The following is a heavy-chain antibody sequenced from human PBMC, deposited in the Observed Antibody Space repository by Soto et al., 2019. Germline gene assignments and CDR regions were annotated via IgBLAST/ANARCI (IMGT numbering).Heavy chain of an antibody. V-gene: IGHV3-23*01. D-gene: IGHD3-22*01. CDR2: ISSNGENT. Sequence: GGSLRLSCAASGFTSAYHAMNWVRQAPGKGLEWVSTISSNGENTHYADSVKGRFITSSDNSSNTVDLQMNSLRVEDTAVYYCASHLYDPSGSNYLTLYYFDLWGQGTVVTVSS. J-gene: IGHJ4*02. CDR1: GFTSAYHA. CDR3: ASHLYDPSGSNYLTLYYFDL.